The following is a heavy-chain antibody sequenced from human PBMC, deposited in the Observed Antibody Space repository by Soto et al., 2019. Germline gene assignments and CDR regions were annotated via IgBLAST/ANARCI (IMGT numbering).Heavy chain of an antibody. CDR2: ISYDGSNK. CDR1: GFNFSRFW. CDR3: ARTPTVTTAPFDY. J-gene: IGHJ4*02. D-gene: IGHD4-17*01. V-gene: IGHV3-30-3*01. Sequence: GGSLRLSCTASGFNFSRFWTHWVRQVPGRGLEWVAVISYDGSNKYYADSVKGRFTISRDNSKNTLYLQMNSLRAEDTAVYYCARTPTVTTAPFDYWGQGTLVTVSS.